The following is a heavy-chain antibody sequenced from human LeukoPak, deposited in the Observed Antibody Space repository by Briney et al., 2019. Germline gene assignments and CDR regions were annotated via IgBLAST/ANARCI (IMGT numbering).Heavy chain of an antibody. CDR1: GFTFSHYG. D-gene: IGHD1-26*01. Sequence: GRSLRLSCAPSGFTFSHYGMHWVRQAPGKGLEWVAVISYDGSNKNHADSVKGRFTISRDNSKNTLYLQMNSLRVEDTAVYYCAKDQRGIYSGSYGGFGNWGQGTLVTVSS. CDR2: ISYDGSNK. V-gene: IGHV3-30*18. J-gene: IGHJ4*02. CDR3: AKDQRGIYSGSYGGFGN.